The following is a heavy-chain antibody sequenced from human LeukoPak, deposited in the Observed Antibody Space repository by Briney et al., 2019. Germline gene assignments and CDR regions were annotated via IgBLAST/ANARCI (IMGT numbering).Heavy chain of an antibody. CDR2: IRYDGSNK. J-gene: IGHJ5*02. CDR1: GFTFSSYG. V-gene: IGHV3-30*02. D-gene: IGHD4-17*01. Sequence: GGSLRLSCAASGFTFSSYGMHWVRQAPGKGLEWVAFIRYDGSNKYYADSVKGRFTISRDNSKNTLYLQMNSLRAEDTAVYYCANPPTVTTIRFDPWGQGTLVTVSS. CDR3: ANPPTVTTIRFDP.